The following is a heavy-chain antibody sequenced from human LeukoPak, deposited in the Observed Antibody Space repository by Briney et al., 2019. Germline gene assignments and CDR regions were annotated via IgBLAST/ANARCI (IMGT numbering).Heavy chain of an antibody. D-gene: IGHD3-3*01. Sequence: SETLSLTCTVSGGSISSSSYYWGWIRQPPGEGLEWIGSIYYSGSTYYNPSLKSRITISVDTSKNQFSLKLSSVTAADTAVYYCARLPIFGVVITFDYWGQGTLVTVSS. V-gene: IGHV4-39*01. CDR1: GGSISSSSYY. J-gene: IGHJ4*02. CDR2: IYYSGST. CDR3: ARLPIFGVVITFDY.